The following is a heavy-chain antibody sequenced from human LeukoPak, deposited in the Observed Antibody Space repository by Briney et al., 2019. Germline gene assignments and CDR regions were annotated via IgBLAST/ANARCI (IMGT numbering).Heavy chain of an antibody. CDR2: ISGSGGNT. Sequence: GSLRLSCVASGFTFSSYAMSWVRQAPGKGLEWVSAISGSGGNTYYADSVKGRFTISRDTSKNTLYLQLNSLRAEDTAAYYCAKWAYTYGPGYFDYWGQGALVTVST. J-gene: IGHJ4*02. V-gene: IGHV3-23*01. D-gene: IGHD3-10*01. CDR3: AKWAYTYGPGYFDY. CDR1: GFTFSSYA.